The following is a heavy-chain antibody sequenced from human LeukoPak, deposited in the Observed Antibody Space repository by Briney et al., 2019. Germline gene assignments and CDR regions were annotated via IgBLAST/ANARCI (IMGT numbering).Heavy chain of an antibody. V-gene: IGHV4-59*08. CDR1: GGSLSNYY. J-gene: IGHJ1*01. CDR2: IYYSGST. CDR3: ARAVDSSAFSSFQH. Sequence: SETLSLTCTVSGGSLSNYYWNWIRQPPGKGLEWIAYIYYSGSTNYNPSLKSRVTISLDTSKNQFSLRLNSVTAADTAVYYCARAVDSSAFSSFQHWGQGSLVTVSS. D-gene: IGHD3-22*01.